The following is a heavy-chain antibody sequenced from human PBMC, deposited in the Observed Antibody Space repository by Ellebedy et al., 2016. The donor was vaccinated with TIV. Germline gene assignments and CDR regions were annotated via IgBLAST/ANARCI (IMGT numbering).Heavy chain of an antibody. D-gene: IGHD3-22*01. CDR3: AKAYYYYDSSPLAD. J-gene: IGHJ4*02. V-gene: IGHV3-43*02. CDR2: ISADGSDI. Sequence: GESLKISCATSGFTFSTIAMGWVRHSPGRGLEWVSQISADGSDIMYADSVKGRFITSRDNMKNSVSLQMRNLKSEDTAVYFCAKAYYYYDSSPLADWGPGTPVTVSS. CDR1: GFTFSTIA.